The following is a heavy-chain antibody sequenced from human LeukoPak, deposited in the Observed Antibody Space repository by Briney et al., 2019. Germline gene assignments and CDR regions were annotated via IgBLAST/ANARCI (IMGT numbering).Heavy chain of an antibody. Sequence: PSQTLSLTCTVSGGSISSYYWSWIRQPPGKGLEWIGYIYYSGSTNYNPSLKSRVTISVDTSKNQFSLKLSSVTAADTAVYYCARAGEDRLLWFGESRSYYFDYWGQGTLVTVSS. J-gene: IGHJ4*02. CDR1: GGSISSYY. CDR2: IYYSGST. D-gene: IGHD3-10*01. V-gene: IGHV4-59*01. CDR3: ARAGEDRLLWFGESRSYYFDY.